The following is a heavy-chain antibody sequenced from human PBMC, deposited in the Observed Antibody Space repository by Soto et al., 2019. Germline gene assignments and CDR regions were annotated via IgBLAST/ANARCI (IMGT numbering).Heavy chain of an antibody. J-gene: IGHJ4*02. Sequence: EVQLVESGGGLVQPGGSLKLSCAASGFTFSGSAMHWVRQASGKGLEWVGRIRSKANSYATAYAASVKGRFTISRDDSKSTAYLQMNSLKTEDTAVYYCTRLSHDPLDYWGQGTLVTVSS. D-gene: IGHD1-1*01. CDR2: IRSKANSYAT. V-gene: IGHV3-73*02. CDR3: TRLSHDPLDY. CDR1: GFTFSGSA.